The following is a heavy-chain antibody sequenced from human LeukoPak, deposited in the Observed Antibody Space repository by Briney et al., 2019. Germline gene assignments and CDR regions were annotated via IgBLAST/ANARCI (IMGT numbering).Heavy chain of an antibody. Sequence: ASVKVSCKASGYTFTGYYMHWVRQAPGQGLERMGWINPNSGGTNYAQKFQGRVTMTRDTSISTAYMELSRLRSDDTAVYYCATYYYGSGSYYRFDPWGQGTLVTVSS. V-gene: IGHV1-2*02. CDR2: INPNSGGT. D-gene: IGHD3-10*01. CDR3: ATYYYGSGSYYRFDP. CDR1: GYTFTGYY. J-gene: IGHJ5*02.